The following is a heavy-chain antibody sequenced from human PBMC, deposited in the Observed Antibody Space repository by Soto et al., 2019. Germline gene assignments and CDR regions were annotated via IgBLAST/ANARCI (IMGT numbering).Heavy chain of an antibody. CDR3: ARDRGSWGSYRHSDY. Sequence: PGGSLRLSCAASGFTFSSYWMHWVRQAPGKGLVWVSRINSDGSSTSYADSVKGRFTISRDNAKNTLYLQMNSLRAEDTAVYYCARDRGSWGSYRHSDYWGQGTLVTVSS. J-gene: IGHJ4*02. CDR1: GFTFSSYW. V-gene: IGHV3-74*01. CDR2: INSDGSST. D-gene: IGHD3-16*02.